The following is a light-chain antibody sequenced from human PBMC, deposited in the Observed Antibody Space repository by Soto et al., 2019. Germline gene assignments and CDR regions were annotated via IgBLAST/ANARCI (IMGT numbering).Light chain of an antibody. CDR1: QGIGNG. Sequence: DIQMTQSPSSLAASVGDRVTITCRASQGIGNGLSWFQQKPGKAPKRLIYAASTLQSGVPSRFSGSGSGTEFTLTIGSLPPEDFATYDCLRDNDYPITFGQGTRLEIK. CDR3: LRDNDYPIT. CDR2: AAS. J-gene: IGKJ5*01. V-gene: IGKV1-17*01.